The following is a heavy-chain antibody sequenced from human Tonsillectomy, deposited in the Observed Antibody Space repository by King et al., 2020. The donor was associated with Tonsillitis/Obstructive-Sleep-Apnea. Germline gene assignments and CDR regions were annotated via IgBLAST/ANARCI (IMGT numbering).Heavy chain of an antibody. J-gene: IGHJ4*02. D-gene: IGHD3-3*01. V-gene: IGHV3-15*01. CDR3: TTDWFTTFGGIKSLFCY. CDR2: IRSKTDGGTT. Sequence: VQLVESGGGLVKPGGSLRLSCAASGFTFSNAWMSWVRQVPGKGLEWVGRIRSKTDGGTTDYAAPVKGRFSISRDDSENTLFLQMNSLKTEDTAVYYCTTDWFTTFGGIKSLFCYWGQGTLVTVSS. CDR1: GFTFSNAW.